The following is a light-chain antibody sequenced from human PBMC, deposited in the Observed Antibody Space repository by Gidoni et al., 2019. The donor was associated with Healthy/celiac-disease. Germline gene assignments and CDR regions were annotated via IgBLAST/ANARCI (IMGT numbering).Light chain of an antibody. V-gene: IGKV1-33*01. CDR3: QQYDNLPLT. J-gene: IGKJ4*01. CDR2: DAS. Sequence: DTPMTPFPHSLSASLGDRDTITCPASQDISNYLNWYQQKPGKAPKLLIYDASNLETGVPSRFSGSGSGTDFTFTIISLQPEDIATYYCQQYDNLPLTFGGGTKVEIK. CDR1: QDISNY.